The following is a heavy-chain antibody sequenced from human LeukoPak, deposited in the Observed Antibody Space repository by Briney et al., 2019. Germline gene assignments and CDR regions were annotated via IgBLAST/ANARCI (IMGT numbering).Heavy chain of an antibody. CDR3: ARGPFVVIPAAIPSHPDY. V-gene: IGHV1-2*06. CDR1: GYTFTGYY. D-gene: IGHD2-2*01. Sequence: ASVKVSCKASGYTFTGYYMHWVRQAPGQGLEWMGRINPNSGGTNYAQKFQGRVTMTRDTSISTAYMELSRLRSDDTAVYYCARGPFVVIPAAIPSHPDYWGQGTLVAVSS. J-gene: IGHJ4*02. CDR2: INPNSGGT.